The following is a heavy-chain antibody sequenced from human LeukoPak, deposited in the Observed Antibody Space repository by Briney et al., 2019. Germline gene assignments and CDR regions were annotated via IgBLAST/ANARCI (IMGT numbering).Heavy chain of an antibody. D-gene: IGHD2-2*01. CDR2: ISAYNGNT. CDR1: GYTFTSYG. J-gene: IGHJ4*01. V-gene: IGHV1-18*01. Sequence: ASVKVSCKASGYTFTSYGISWVRQAPGQGLEWMGWISAYNGNTNYAQKLQGRVTMTRDTSTSTVYMELSSLRSEDTAVYYCARDMGGRSATGPFDYWGQEPWSPSPQ. CDR3: ARDMGGRSATGPFDY.